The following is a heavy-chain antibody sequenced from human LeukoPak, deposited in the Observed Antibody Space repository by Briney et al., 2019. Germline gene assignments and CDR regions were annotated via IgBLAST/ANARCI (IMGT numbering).Heavy chain of an antibody. CDR2: ISAGTGNR. J-gene: IGHJ4*02. D-gene: IGHD6-19*01. V-gene: IGHV1-3*01. CDR3: ARVSDDSGWNFDY. Sequence: ASVKVSCKAPGYTFTSFAVHWVRQAPGQSLEWMGWISAGTGNRKYSQKFQDRVTITRETSATTAYMELSSLTSEDTAVYYCARVSDDSGWNFDYWGQGTLVTVSS. CDR1: GYTFTSFA.